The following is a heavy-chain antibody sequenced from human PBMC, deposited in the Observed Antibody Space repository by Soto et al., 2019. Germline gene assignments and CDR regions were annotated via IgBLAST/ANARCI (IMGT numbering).Heavy chain of an antibody. CDR3: ARRKRITMVRGVMSYYYYYMDV. V-gene: IGHV5-51*01. CDR1: GYSFTSYW. Sequence: GESLKISCKGSGYSFTSYWIGWVRQMPGKGLEWMGIIYPGDSDTRYSPSFQGQVTISADKSISTAYLQWSSLKASDTAMYYCARRKRITMVRGVMSYYYYYMDVWGKGTTVTVSS. J-gene: IGHJ6*03. CDR2: IYPGDSDT. D-gene: IGHD3-10*01.